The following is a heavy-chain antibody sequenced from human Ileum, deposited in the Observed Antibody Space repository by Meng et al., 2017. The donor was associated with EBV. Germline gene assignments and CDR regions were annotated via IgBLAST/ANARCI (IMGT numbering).Heavy chain of an antibody. D-gene: IGHD2-15*01. CDR3: ARGGWSLDY. CDR1: GGSISSYY. Sequence: RRGAGPGRVKPSETLSLAFTVSGGSISSYYWSWIRQPPGKGLEWIGYIYYSGSTNYNPSLKSRVTISVDTSKNQFSLNLSSVTAADTAVYYCARGGWSLDYWGQGTLVTVSS. J-gene: IGHJ4*02. V-gene: IGHV4-59*08. CDR2: IYYSGST.